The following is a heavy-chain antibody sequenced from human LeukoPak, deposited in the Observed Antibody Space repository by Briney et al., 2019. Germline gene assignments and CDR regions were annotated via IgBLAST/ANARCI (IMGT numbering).Heavy chain of an antibody. CDR3: ARPYNSGWKGGFDY. D-gene: IGHD6-19*01. CDR1: GGSISSGGYY. J-gene: IGHJ4*02. Sequence: PSETLSLTCTVSGGSISSGGYYWSWIRQHAGKGLEWIGNVYYSGSTYYSPSLKSRVTISVDTSKNQFSLKLSSVTAADTAVYYCARPYNSGWKGGFDYWGQGTLVTVSS. CDR2: VYYSGST. V-gene: IGHV4-31*03.